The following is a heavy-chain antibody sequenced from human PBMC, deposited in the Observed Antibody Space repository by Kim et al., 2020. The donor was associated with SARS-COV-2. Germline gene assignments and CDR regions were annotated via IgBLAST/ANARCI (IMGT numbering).Heavy chain of an antibody. V-gene: IGHV1-69*04. Sequence: SVKVSCKASGGTFSSYAISWVRQAPGQGLEWMGRIIPILGVANYAQKFQGRVTITADKSTSTAYMELSSLRSEDTAVYYCARGAKDEGIFDYWGQGTLVTVSS. CDR3: ARGAKDEGIFDY. J-gene: IGHJ4*02. CDR1: GGTFSSYA. CDR2: IIPILGVA. D-gene: IGHD6-13*01.